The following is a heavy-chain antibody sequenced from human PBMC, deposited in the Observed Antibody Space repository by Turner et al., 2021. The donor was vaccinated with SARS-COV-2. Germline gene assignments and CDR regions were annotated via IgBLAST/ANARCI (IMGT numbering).Heavy chain of an antibody. CDR1: GFTVSRNY. CDR3: ARDLEYNGMDV. Sequence: EVQLVESGGGLVQPGGSLRLSCSASGFTVSRNYMNWVRQAPGKGLEWVSVIYSGGSTYYADSVKGRFTISRDNSKNTLYLQMNSLRAEDTAVYYCARDLEYNGMDVWGQGTTVTVSS. J-gene: IGHJ6*02. V-gene: IGHV3-66*01. D-gene: IGHD5-12*01. CDR2: IYSGGST.